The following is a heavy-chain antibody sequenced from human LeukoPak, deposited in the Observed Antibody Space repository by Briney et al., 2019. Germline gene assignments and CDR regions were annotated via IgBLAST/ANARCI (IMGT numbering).Heavy chain of an antibody. V-gene: IGHV3-30-3*01. D-gene: IGHD1-26*01. Sequence: GRSLRLSCAASGFTFSSYAMHWVRQAPGKGLEWVAVISYDGSNKYYADSVKGRFTISRDNSKNTLYLQMNSLRAEDTAVYYCARDSIWGSGTYGFDYWGQGALVTVSS. CDR1: GFTFSSYA. CDR2: ISYDGSNK. CDR3: ARDSIWGSGTYGFDY. J-gene: IGHJ4*02.